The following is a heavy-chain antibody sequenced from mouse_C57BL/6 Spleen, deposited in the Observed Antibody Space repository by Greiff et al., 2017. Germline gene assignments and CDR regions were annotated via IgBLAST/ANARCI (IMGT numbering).Heavy chain of an antibody. CDR2: IYPGSGST. CDR1: GYTFTSYW. Sequence: QVQLKQPGAELVKPGASVKMSCKASGYTFTSYWITWVKQRPGQGLEWIGDIYPGSGSTNYNEKFKSKATLTVDTSSSTAYMQLSSLTSEDSAVYYCARGLSMYDGYYRAMDYWGQGTSVTVSS. D-gene: IGHD2-3*01. CDR3: ARGLSMYDGYYRAMDY. J-gene: IGHJ4*01. V-gene: IGHV1-55*01.